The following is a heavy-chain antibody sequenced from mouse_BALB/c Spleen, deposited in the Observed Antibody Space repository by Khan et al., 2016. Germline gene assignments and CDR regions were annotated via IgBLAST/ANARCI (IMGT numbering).Heavy chain of an antibody. J-gene: IGHJ3*01. V-gene: IGHV1-87*01. CDR2: IYPGDGDT. CDR1: GYTFTSYW. CDR3: ARGDSSYSSTAY. D-gene: IGHD1-1*01. Sequence: QVQLQQSGAELARPGASVKLSCKASGYTFTSYWMQWVKQRPGQGLEWIGTIYPGDGDTRYTQKFKGKATSTADKSSSTAYMQLSSLASEDFAVYYCARGDSSYSSTAYWGQGTLVTVSA.